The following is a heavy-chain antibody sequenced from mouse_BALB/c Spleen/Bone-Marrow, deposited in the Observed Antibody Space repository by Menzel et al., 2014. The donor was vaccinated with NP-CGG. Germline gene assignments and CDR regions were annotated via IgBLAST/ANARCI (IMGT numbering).Heavy chain of an antibody. D-gene: IGHD2-2*01. V-gene: IGHV5-9-3*01. CDR1: GFTFSSYA. CDR2: ISSGGSYT. J-gene: IGHJ1*01. CDR3: ARGGGYDWYFDV. Sequence: EVQGVESGGGLVKPGGSLKLSCAASGFTFSSYAMSWVRQTPEKRLEWVATISSGGSYTYYPDSVKGRFTISRDNAKNTLYLQMSSLRSEDTAMYYCARGGGYDWYFDVRGAGTTVTVSS.